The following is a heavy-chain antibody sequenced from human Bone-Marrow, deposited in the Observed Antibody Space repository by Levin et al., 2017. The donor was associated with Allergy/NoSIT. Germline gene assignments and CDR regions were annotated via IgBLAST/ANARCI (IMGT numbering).Heavy chain of an antibody. V-gene: IGHV4-4*07. CDR1: GGSIIHHS. J-gene: IGHJ4*02. D-gene: IGHD1-26*01. CDR2: IFVSSTT. CDR3: ARNNPVGYFDY. Sequence: PSETLSLTCTVSGGSIIHHSWSWVRQPAGRGLEWIGRIFVSSTTNYNPSLKSRVTMSVDRSKNEFSLRLTSVTAADTAVYFCARNNPVGYFDYWGQGSLVAVSS.